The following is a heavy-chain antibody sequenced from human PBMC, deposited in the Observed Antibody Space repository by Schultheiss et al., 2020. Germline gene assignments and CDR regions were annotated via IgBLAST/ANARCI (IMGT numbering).Heavy chain of an antibody. CDR1: GFTFSSYG. J-gene: IGHJ4*02. Sequence: GESLKISCAASGFTFSSYGMHWVRQAPGKGLEWVAVIWYDGSNKYYADSVKGRFTISRDNSKNTLYLQMNSLRAEDTAVYYCARDAYSSGWYGGNDYWGQGTLV. CDR2: IWYDGSNK. CDR3: ARDAYSSGWYGGNDY. D-gene: IGHD6-19*01. V-gene: IGHV3-33*01.